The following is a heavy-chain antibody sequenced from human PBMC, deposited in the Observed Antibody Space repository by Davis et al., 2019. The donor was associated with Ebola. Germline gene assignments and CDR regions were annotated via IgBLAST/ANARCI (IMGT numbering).Heavy chain of an antibody. V-gene: IGHV4-59*12. J-gene: IGHJ4*02. Sequence: SETLSLTCTASGGSISSYYWSWIRQPPGKGLEWIGYIYYSGSTNYNPSLKSRVTISVDTSKNQFSLKLSSVTAADTAVYYCARGGAYYYDSSGSRNDYWGQGTLVTVSS. CDR1: GGSISSYY. D-gene: IGHD3-22*01. CDR2: IYYSGST. CDR3: ARGGAYYYDSSGSRNDY.